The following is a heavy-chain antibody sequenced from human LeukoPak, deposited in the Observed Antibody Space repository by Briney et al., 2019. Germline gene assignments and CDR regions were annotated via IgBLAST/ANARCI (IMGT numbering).Heavy chain of an antibody. CDR1: GFTFSSYA. D-gene: IGHD1-26*01. CDR3: AKIGGSYFDY. V-gene: IGHV3-23*01. CDR2: ISGSGGST. J-gene: IGHJ4*02. Sequence: GGSLRLSCAASGFTFSSYAMSWVRQAPGKGLEWVSAISGSGGSTYYADSVKGRSTISRDNSKNTLYMQMNSLRAEDTAVYYCAKIGGSYFDYWGQGTLVTVSS.